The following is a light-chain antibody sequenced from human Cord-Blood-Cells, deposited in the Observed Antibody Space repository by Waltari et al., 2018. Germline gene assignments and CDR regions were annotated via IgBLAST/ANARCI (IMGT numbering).Light chain of an antibody. CDR2: KAS. CDR3: QQYNSYSPYT. CDR1: QSISSW. V-gene: IGKV1-5*03. Sequence: DIQMTQSPSTLSASVGDRVPIICRASQSISSWLAWYQQKPGKAPKLLIYKASSLESGVPSRFSGSGSGTEFTLTISSLQPDDFATYYCQQYNSYSPYTFGQGTKLEIK. J-gene: IGKJ2*01.